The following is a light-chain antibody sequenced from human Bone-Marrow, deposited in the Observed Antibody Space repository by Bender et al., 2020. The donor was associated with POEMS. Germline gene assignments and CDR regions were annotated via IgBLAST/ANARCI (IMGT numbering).Light chain of an antibody. V-gene: IGLV2-8*01. CDR1: SGDVGGYNY. Sequence: QSALTQPASVSGSPGQSITISCTGTSGDVGGYNYVSWSQQHPGNAPKLMIYEVSKRPSGVPDRFSGSKSGNTASLTVSGLQAEDEADYYCSSYAGSNNVLFGGGTKLTVL. CDR2: EVS. CDR3: SSYAGSNNVL. J-gene: IGLJ2*01.